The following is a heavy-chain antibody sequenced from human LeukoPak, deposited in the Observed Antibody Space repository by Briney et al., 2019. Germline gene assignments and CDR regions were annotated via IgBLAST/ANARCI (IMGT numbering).Heavy chain of an antibody. Sequence: GGSLRLSCAASGFTFSSYGMSWVRQAPGKGLEWVSAISGSGGSTYYADSVKGRFTISRDNSKNTLYLQMNSLRAEDTAVYYCAKVPLLWFGESYWGQGTLVTVSS. V-gene: IGHV3-23*01. D-gene: IGHD3-10*01. J-gene: IGHJ4*02. CDR2: ISGSGGST. CDR3: AKVPLLWFGESY. CDR1: GFTFSSYG.